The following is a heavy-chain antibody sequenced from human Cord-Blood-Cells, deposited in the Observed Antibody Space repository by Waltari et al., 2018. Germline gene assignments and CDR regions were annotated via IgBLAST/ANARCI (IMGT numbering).Heavy chain of an antibody. CDR3: ARHFPDSSGALDAFDI. J-gene: IGHJ3*02. D-gene: IGHD3-22*01. Sequence: QVQLQQWGAGLLKPSETLSLTCAVYGGSFSGYYWSWIRQPPGKGLEGIGEINHRGSTNYDPALKSRATISVGTSKNQCSLKLRSVTAADTAVYYCARHFPDSSGALDAFDIWGQGTMVTVSS. CDR1: GGSFSGYY. V-gene: IGHV4-34*01. CDR2: INHRGST.